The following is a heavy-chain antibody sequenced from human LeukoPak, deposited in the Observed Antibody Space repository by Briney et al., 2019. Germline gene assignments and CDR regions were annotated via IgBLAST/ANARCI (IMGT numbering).Heavy chain of an antibody. D-gene: IGHD6-6*01. CDR1: GGSFSGYY. J-gene: IGHJ4*02. V-gene: IGHV4-34*01. CDR2: INHSEST. Sequence: PSETLSLTCAVYGGSFSGYYWSWIRQPPGKGLEWIGEINHSESTHYNPSLKSRVTISIDTSKNQLSLKLSSVTAADTAMYYRARAYSSSGLFHYWGQGTLVAVSS. CDR3: ARAYSSSGLFHY.